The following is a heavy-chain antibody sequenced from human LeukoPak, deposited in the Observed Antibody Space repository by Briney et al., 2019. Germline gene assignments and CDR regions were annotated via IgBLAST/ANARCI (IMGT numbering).Heavy chain of an antibody. J-gene: IGHJ4*02. D-gene: IGHD3-16*01. CDR2: VHYSGSA. Sequence: PSETLSLTCTVSGGSISSSNYYWGWVRQPPGKGLEWIGSVHYSGSASYNPSLKSRVTVSVDTSKNQFSLTLSSVTAADTAVYYCARHRGGIVTIDYWGQGTLVTVSS. CDR3: ARHRGGIVTIDY. CDR1: GGSISSSNYY. V-gene: IGHV4-39*01.